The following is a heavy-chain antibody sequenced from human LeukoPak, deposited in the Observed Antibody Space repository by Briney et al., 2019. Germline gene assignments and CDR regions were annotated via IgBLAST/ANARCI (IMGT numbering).Heavy chain of an antibody. J-gene: IGHJ4*02. CDR3: AKEGPDY. CDR2: ISGSGDST. Sequence: GGSLRLSCAASGFIFSSYAMSWARQAPGKGLGWVSAISGSGDSTYYADSVKGRFTISRDNSKNTLYLQMNSLTAEDTAVFYCAKEGPDYWGQGTLVTVSS. V-gene: IGHV3-23*01. CDR1: GFIFSSYA.